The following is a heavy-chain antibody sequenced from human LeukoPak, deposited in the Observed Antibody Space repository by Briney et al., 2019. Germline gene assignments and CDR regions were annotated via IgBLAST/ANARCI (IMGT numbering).Heavy chain of an antibody. J-gene: IGHJ4*02. CDR1: GYTFTRYG. D-gene: IGHD6-19*01. Sequence: GASVKVSCKASGYTFTRYGITWVRQAPGQGLEWMGWISGYNGNTNYAQKLQGRVTMTTDTSTSTAYMELRSLRSDDTAVYYCARDLEGSGWYGRWDYWGQGTLVIVSS. CDR3: ARDLEGSGWYGRWDY. V-gene: IGHV1-18*01. CDR2: ISGYNGNT.